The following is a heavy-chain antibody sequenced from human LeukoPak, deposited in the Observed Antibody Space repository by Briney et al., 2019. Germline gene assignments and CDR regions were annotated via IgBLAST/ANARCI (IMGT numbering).Heavy chain of an antibody. CDR2: IRYDGSNK. J-gene: IGHJ4*02. D-gene: IGHD5-12*01. CDR1: GFTFSSYG. CDR3: AKDLSGSEASDY. Sequence: PGGSLRLSCAASGFTFSSYGMHWVRQAPGKGLEWVAFIRYDGSNKYYADSVKGRFTISRDNSKNTLYLQMNSLRAEDTAVYYCAKDLSGSEASDYWGQGTLVTVSS. V-gene: IGHV3-30*02.